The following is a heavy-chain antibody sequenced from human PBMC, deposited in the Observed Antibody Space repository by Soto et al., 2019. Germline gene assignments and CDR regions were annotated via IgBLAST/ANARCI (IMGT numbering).Heavy chain of an antibody. Sequence: QVQLVQSGAEVKKPGASVKVSCKASGYSFTTYGISWVRQAPGQGLEWMGWISTYNGDTDYAQSLQGRVIMTTDTSTTTAYMEARSLRSDDTAVYYCAREGSRPYYYYGIDVWGQGTTVTFSS. CDR3: AREGSRPYYYYGIDV. J-gene: IGHJ6*02. D-gene: IGHD2-15*01. CDR2: ISTYNGDT. V-gene: IGHV1-18*01. CDR1: GYSFTTYG.